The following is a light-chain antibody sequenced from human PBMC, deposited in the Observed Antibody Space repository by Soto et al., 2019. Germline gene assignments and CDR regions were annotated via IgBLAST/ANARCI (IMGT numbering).Light chain of an antibody. V-gene: IGKV3-15*01. CDR1: QSVSSN. CDR2: GAS. J-gene: IGKJ1*01. Sequence: EIVMTQSPATLSVSPGERATLSCRASQSVSSNLAWYQQKPGQAPRLLIYGASTRATGIPARFSGSGSGTGFTLTISRLQSEDFAVYYCQQYRGWPRTFGQGSRVEIK. CDR3: QQYRGWPRT.